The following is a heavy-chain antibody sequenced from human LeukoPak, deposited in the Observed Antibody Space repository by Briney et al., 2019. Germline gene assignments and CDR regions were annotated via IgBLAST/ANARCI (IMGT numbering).Heavy chain of an antibody. V-gene: IGHV5-51*01. CDR2: IYPGDSDT. D-gene: IGHD2-21*02. CDR3: ARALAYCAADCYSSAFDF. CDR1: GYSFTSYW. J-gene: IGHJ3*01. Sequence: GESLKISCKGSGYSFTSYWIGWVRQMPGKGLEWMGIIYPGDSDTRYSPSFQGQVTISADKSISTAYLHWSSLMASDTAMYFCARALAYCAADCYSSAFDFWGQGTMVTVSS.